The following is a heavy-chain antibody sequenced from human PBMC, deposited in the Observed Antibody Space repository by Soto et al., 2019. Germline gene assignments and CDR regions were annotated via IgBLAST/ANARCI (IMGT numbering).Heavy chain of an antibody. CDR1: GGTFSIYG. Sequence: QVQLVQSGAEVKKTGSSVKVSCKASGGTFSIYGFSWVRQAPGQGPEWIGGIIPILTTPNYAQKFQGRVTIVADESTTTVYMELRSPKFEDTAVYYCATSVGIAPTGEDGMDVWGQGTSVTVSS. CDR3: ATSVGIAPTGEDGMDV. V-gene: IGHV1-69*01. D-gene: IGHD2-8*02. J-gene: IGHJ6*02. CDR2: IIPILTTP.